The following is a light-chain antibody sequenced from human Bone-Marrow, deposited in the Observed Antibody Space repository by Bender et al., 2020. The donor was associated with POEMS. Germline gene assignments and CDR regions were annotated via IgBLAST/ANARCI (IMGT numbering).Light chain of an antibody. Sequence: QSALTQPASVSGSPGQSITISCTGTSRDVGSYTLVSWYQQHPGKVPKLPIYDVIKRPSGDASRFSGSKSGNAASLTISWLQTEDVAGYYCCSYAGSSIFGIFGTVTKVTVL. CDR3: CSYAGSSIFGI. J-gene: IGLJ1*01. CDR1: SRDVGSYTL. V-gene: IGLV2-23*02. CDR2: DVI.